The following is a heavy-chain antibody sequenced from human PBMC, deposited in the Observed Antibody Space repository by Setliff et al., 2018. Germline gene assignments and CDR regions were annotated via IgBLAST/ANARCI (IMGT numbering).Heavy chain of an antibody. CDR1: GGSVGNSYYY. D-gene: IGHD1-1*01. J-gene: IGHJ4*02. CDR2: IYTTWST. Sequence: SETLSLTCTVSGGSVGNSYYYWNWIRQPAGKGLEWIGRIYTTWSTNYNASLKGRLTISVDTAQNQFSLRLTSVTAADTAVYYCARTGTYRYFDYWGQGALVTVSS. CDR3: ARTGTYRYFDY. V-gene: IGHV4-61*02.